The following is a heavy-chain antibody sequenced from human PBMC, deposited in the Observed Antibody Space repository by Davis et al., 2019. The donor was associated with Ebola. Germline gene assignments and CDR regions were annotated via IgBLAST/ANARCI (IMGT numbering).Heavy chain of an antibody. CDR1: GGSFSGYY. V-gene: IGHV4-34*01. CDR3: ARGRSSGSDY. CDR2: INHSGST. D-gene: IGHD6-19*01. J-gene: IGHJ4*02. Sequence: SETLSLTCAVYGGSFSGYYWSWIRQPPGKGLEWIGEINHSGSTNYNPSLKSRVTISVDTSKNQFSLKLSSVTAADTAVYYCARGRSSGSDYWGQGTLVTVSS.